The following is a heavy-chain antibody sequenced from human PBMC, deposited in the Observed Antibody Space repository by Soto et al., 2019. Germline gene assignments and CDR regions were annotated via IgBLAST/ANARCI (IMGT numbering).Heavy chain of an antibody. J-gene: IGHJ4*02. CDR1: CCPISSYY. D-gene: IGHD4-4*01. V-gene: IGHV4-59*01. CDR3: ATYANYNHY. Sequence: ETPSHPRNVSCCPISSYYWSWIRQPPGKGLEWIGYVYYSGSTNYNPSLKSRVTISVDTSKNQFSLKLSSVTAADTAVYYCATYANYNHYWGQGTLVTVSS. CDR2: VYYSGST.